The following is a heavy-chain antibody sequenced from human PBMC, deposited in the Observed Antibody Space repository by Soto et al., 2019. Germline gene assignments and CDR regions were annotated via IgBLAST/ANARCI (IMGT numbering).Heavy chain of an antibody. Sequence: EVQLVESGGGLVQPGRSLRLSCAASGFTFDDYAMHWVRQAPGKGLEWVSGISWNSGSIGYADSVKGRFTISRDNAKNSLYLQMNGLRAEDTALYYCAKDTSDYESYYYMDVWGKGTTVTVSS. CDR2: ISWNSGSI. D-gene: IGHD5-12*01. CDR3: AKDTSDYESYYYMDV. J-gene: IGHJ6*03. V-gene: IGHV3-9*01. CDR1: GFTFDDYA.